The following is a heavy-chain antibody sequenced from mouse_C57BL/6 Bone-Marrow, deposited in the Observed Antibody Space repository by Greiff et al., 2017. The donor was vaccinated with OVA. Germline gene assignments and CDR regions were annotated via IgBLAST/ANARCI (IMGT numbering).Heavy chain of an antibody. V-gene: IGHV2-2*01. CDR2: IWSGGST. D-gene: IGHD4-1*01. CDR3: ARNGRLGRAWFAY. Sequence: QVQLQQSGPGLVQPSQSLSITCTVSGFSFTSYGVHWVRQSPGKGLEWLGVIWSGGSTDYNAAFISRLSISKDNSKSQVFFKMNRLQADDTAIYYCARNGRLGRAWFAYWGQGTLVTVSA. CDR1: GFSFTSYG. J-gene: IGHJ3*01.